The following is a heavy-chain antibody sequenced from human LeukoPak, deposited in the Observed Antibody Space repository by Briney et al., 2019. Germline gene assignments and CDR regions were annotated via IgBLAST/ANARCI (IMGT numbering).Heavy chain of an antibody. CDR2: ISSTGSSI. CDR1: GFTFSYYT. D-gene: IGHD1-1*01. Sequence: GGSLRLSCAASGFTFSYYTMSWVRQAPGKGLEWVSSISSTGSSIYYADSVKGRFTISRDNAKNSLYLQMSSLRVEDTAVYYCARDDVTWNDVHWFDPWGQGTLVTVSS. J-gene: IGHJ5*02. V-gene: IGHV3-21*01. CDR3: ARDDVTWNDVHWFDP.